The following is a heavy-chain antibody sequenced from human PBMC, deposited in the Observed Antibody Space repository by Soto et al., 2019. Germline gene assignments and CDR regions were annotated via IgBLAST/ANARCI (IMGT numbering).Heavy chain of an antibody. V-gene: IGHV3-33*01. CDR1: GFTFSSYG. CDR3: ARASSGWVDP. CDR2: IWYDGSNK. D-gene: IGHD6-19*01. J-gene: IGHJ5*02. Sequence: QVQLVESGGGVVQPGRSLRLSWAASGFTFSSYGMHWVRQAPGKGLEWVAVIWYDGSNKYYADSVKGRFTISRDNSKNTLYLQMNSLRAEDTAVYYCARASSGWVDPWGQGTLVTVSS.